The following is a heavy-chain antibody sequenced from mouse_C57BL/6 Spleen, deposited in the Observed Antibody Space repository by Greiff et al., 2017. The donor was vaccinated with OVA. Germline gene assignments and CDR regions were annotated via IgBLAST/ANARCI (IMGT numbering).Heavy chain of an antibody. J-gene: IGHJ4*01. D-gene: IGHD1-1*01. CDR2: ISSGGSYT. V-gene: IGHV5-6*01. Sequence: EVQVVESGGDLVKPGGSLKLSCAASGFTFSSYGMSWVRQTPDKRLEWVATISSGGSYTYYPDSVKGRFTISRDNAKNTLYLQMSSLKSEYTAMYYCAREGGSIYYAMDYWGQGTSVTVSS. CDR3: AREGGSIYYAMDY. CDR1: GFTFSSYG.